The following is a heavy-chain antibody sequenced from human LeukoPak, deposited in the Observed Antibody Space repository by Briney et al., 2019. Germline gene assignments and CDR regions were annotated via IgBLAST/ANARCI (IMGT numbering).Heavy chain of an antibody. D-gene: IGHD2-21*02. Sequence: NSSETLSLTGTVSGGSITSYYRSWIRQSPGKGLEWIGFMYYSGTTNYNPSLKSRVTISLVMSKNQFSLKPSSVTAADTAVYYCARLPMAVTPHVDYWGQGTLVTVSS. CDR2: MYYSGTT. CDR3: ARLPMAVTPHVDY. CDR1: GGSITSYY. V-gene: IGHV4-59*01. J-gene: IGHJ4*02.